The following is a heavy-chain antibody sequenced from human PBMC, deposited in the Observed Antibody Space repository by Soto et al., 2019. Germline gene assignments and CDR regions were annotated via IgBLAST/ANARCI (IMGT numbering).Heavy chain of an antibody. CDR3: ARQIYDSDTGPNFQYYFDS. CDR1: GYTFTGYY. J-gene: IGHJ4*02. Sequence: ASVKVSCKASGYTFTGYYMHWVRQAPGQGLEWMGWINPNSGGTNYAQKFQGRVTMTRDTSITTVFLQWSSLRASDTAMYYCARQIYDSDTGPNFQYYFDSWGQGTPVTVSS. D-gene: IGHD3-22*01. CDR2: INPNSGGT. V-gene: IGHV1-2*02.